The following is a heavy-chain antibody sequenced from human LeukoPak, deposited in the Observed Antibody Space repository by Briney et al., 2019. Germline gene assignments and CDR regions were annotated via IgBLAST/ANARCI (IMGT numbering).Heavy chain of an antibody. CDR3: ARDSTTGTTNFDY. CDR2: IKQDGSEK. Sequence: PGGSLRLSCAASGFTFSSYWMSWVRQAPGKGLEWVANIKQDGSEKYYVDSMKGRFTISRDNAKNSPYLQMNSLRAEDTAVYYCARDSTTGTTNFDYWGQGTLVTVSS. J-gene: IGHJ4*02. CDR1: GFTFSSYW. D-gene: IGHD1-1*01. V-gene: IGHV3-7*01.